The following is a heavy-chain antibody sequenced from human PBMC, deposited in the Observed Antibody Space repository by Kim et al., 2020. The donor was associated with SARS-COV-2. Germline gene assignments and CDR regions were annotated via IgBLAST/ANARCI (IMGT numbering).Heavy chain of an antibody. CDR1: GFTFSSYA. Sequence: GGSLRLSCAASGFTFSSYAMSWVRQAPGKGLEWVSAISGSGGSTYYADSVKGRFTISRDNSKNTLYLQMNSLRAEDTAVYYCAKTYYYGSGSYYPRYFDYWGQGTLVTVSS. J-gene: IGHJ4*02. V-gene: IGHV3-23*01. D-gene: IGHD3-10*01. CDR2: ISGSGGST. CDR3: AKTYYYGSGSYYPRYFDY.